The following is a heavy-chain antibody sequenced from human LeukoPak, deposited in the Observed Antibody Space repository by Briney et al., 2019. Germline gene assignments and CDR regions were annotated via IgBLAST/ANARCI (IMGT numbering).Heavy chain of an antibody. V-gene: IGHV3-23*01. CDR1: GFTFSTYA. CDR3: AKTSSASCYYALDV. Sequence: PGGSLRLSCAASGFTFSTYAMSWVRQAPGKGLEWVSVICGSGGSTYYADSVKGRFTISRDDSKNTLYLQMNSLRAEDTAVYYCAKTSSASCYYALDVWGQGTTVTVSS. D-gene: IGHD2-2*01. CDR2: ICGSGGST. J-gene: IGHJ6*02.